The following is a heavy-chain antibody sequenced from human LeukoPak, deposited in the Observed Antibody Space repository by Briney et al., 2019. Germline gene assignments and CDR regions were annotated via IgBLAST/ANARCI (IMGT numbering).Heavy chain of an antibody. CDR1: GGSISSSSYY. D-gene: IGHD3-22*01. CDR2: IYHSGST. CDR3: ARAQGGDSSGYYFDY. Sequence: PSETLSLTCTVSGGSISSSSYYWGWIRQPPGKGLEWIGSIYHSGSTYYNPSLKSRVTISVDTSRNQFSLKLSSVTAADTAVYYCARAQGGDSSGYYFDYWGQGTLVTVSS. V-gene: IGHV4-39*07. J-gene: IGHJ4*02.